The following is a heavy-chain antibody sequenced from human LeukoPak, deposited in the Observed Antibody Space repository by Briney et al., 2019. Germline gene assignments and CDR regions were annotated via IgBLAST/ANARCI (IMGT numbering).Heavy chain of an antibody. Sequence: ASVKVSCKASGYTFTTYYMHWVRQAPGQGLEWMGIINPSGGSTSYAQKFQGRVTMTGDTSTSTVYMELSSLTSEDTAVYYCARVPGEGYYDSSGYYHWGQGTLVTVPS. J-gene: IGHJ5*02. CDR3: ARVPGEGYYDSSGYYH. V-gene: IGHV1-46*01. D-gene: IGHD3-22*01. CDR1: GYTFTTYY. CDR2: INPSGGST.